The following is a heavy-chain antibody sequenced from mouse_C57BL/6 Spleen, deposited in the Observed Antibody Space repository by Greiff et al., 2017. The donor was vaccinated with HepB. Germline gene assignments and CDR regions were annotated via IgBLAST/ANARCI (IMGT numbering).Heavy chain of an antibody. D-gene: IGHD2-10*01. Sequence: VQLKESGGGLVQPGGSMKLSCVASGFTFSNYWMNWVRQSPEKGLEWVAQIRLKSDNYATHYAESVKGRFTISRDDSKSSVYLQMNNLRAEDTGIYYCTVALLSTGAYWGQGTLVTVSA. J-gene: IGHJ3*01. V-gene: IGHV6-3*01. CDR1: GFTFSNYW. CDR3: TVALLSTGAY. CDR2: IRLKSDNYAT.